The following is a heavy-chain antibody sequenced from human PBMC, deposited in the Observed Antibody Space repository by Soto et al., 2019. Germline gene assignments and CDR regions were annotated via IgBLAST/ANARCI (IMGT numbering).Heavy chain of an antibody. CDR2: INAGNGNT. J-gene: IGHJ6*02. Sequence: ASVKVSCKASGYTFTSYAMHWVRQPPGQRLEWMGWINAGNGNTKYSQKFQGRVTITRDTSASTAYMELSSLRSEDTAVYYCARDGLYYYYYYGMDVWGQGTTVTVSS. CDR1: GYTFTSYA. D-gene: IGHD3-16*01. V-gene: IGHV1-3*01. CDR3: ARDGLYYYYYYGMDV.